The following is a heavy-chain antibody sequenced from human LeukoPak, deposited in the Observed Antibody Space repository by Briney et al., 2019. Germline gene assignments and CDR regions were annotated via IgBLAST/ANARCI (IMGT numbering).Heavy chain of an antibody. CDR1: GFTFSSYW. V-gene: IGHV3-74*01. Sequence: QPGGSLRLSCAASGFTFSSYWLHWVRQAPGKGPVWVSRINSDGSSTSYADSVKGRFTIFRDNAKNTLYLQMNSLRAEDTAVYYCARGPIAVAGTADYWGQGTLVTVSS. D-gene: IGHD6-19*01. CDR2: INSDGSST. J-gene: IGHJ4*02. CDR3: ARGPIAVAGTADY.